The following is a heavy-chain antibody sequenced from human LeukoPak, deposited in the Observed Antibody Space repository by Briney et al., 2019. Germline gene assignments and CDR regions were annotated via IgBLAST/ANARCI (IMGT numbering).Heavy chain of an antibody. CDR2: IWYDGSNK. J-gene: IGHJ6*02. D-gene: IGHD3-10*01. V-gene: IGHV3-33*01. CDR3: ARVESITDYYYYGMDA. Sequence: GGSLRLSCAASGFTFSSYGMHWVRQAPGKGLEWVAVIWYDGSNKYYADSVKGRFTISRDNSKNTLYLQMNSLRAEDTAVYYCARVESITDYYYYGMDAWGQGTTVTVSS. CDR1: GFTFSSYG.